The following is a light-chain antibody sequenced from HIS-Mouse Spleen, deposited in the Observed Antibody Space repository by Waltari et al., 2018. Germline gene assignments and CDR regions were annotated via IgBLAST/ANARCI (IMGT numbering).Light chain of an antibody. CDR2: DVS. CDR3: SSYTSSSTEV. V-gene: IGLV2-14*03. J-gene: IGLJ2*01. Sequence: QSALTQPASVSGSPGQSITISCTGTSSDVGGYHYVSWYQQHPGQAPKLMIYDVSNPPSGVSNRFSGAKSGNTASLTISGLQAEDEADYYCSSYTSSSTEVFGGGTKLTVL. CDR1: SSDVGGYHY.